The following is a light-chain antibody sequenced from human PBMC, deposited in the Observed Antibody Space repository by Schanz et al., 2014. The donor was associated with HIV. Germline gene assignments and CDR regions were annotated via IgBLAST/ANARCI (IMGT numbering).Light chain of an antibody. CDR3: SSYTSSSTLV. V-gene: IGLV2-14*01. Sequence: QSALTQPASVSGSPGQSVNISCTGTSSDVGGYNYVSWYQQHPGKAPKLMIYEVSERPSGVPDRFSGSKSGNTASLTVSGLQADDEADYYCSSYTSSSTLVFGGGTKLTVL. CDR1: SSDVGGYNY. J-gene: IGLJ2*01. CDR2: EVS.